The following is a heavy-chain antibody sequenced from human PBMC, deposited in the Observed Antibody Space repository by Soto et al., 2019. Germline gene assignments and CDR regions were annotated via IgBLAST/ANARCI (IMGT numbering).Heavy chain of an antibody. V-gene: IGHV3-23*01. CDR3: AKVYYSGSFPGAFDI. CDR2: ISSSGGST. Sequence: EVQLLESGGGLVQPGGSLRLSCAASGFTFSSYAMSWVRQAPGKGLEWVSAISSSGGSTYYADSVKGRFTMSRDNSKNTLYLQMNSLRAEDTAVYYCAKVYYSGSFPGAFDIWGQGTMVTVSS. J-gene: IGHJ3*02. D-gene: IGHD1-26*01. CDR1: GFTFSSYA.